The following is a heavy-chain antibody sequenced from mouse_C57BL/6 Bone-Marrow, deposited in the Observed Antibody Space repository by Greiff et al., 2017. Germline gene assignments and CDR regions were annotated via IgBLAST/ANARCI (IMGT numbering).Heavy chain of an antibody. D-gene: IGHD2-3*01. V-gene: IGHV5-4*01. CDR3: ARGWLLRDYAMDY. Sequence: EVQGVESGGGLVKPGGSLKLSCAASGFTFSSYAMSWVRQTPEKRLEWVATISDGGSYTYYPDNVKGRFTISRDNAKNNLYLQMSHLKSEDTAMYYCARGWLLRDYAMDYWGQGTSVTVSS. CDR2: ISDGGSYT. J-gene: IGHJ4*01. CDR1: GFTFSSYA.